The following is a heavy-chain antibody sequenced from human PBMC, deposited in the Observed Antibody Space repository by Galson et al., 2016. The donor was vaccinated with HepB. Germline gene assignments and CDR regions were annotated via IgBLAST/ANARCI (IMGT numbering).Heavy chain of an antibody. CDR1: GFTFSSYA. J-gene: IGHJ4*02. D-gene: IGHD3-10*01. CDR3: AKDQGSKWEVLFLFDY. V-gene: IGHV3-23*01. CDR2: IRGSGGST. Sequence: SLRLSCAASGFTFSSYAMTWVRQAPGKGLEWVSVIRGSGGSTYYADSVKGRFTISRDNSKNTVSLQMNSLRAEDTAIYYCAKDQGSKWEVLFLFDYWGQGTLVSVSS.